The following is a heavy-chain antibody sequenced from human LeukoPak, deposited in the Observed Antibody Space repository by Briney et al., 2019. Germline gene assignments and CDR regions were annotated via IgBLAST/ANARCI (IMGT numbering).Heavy chain of an antibody. V-gene: IGHV4-59*08. CDR3: AGHGPSWVDI. J-gene: IGHJ3*02. Sequence: PSETLSLTCTVPGGSISSYYWSWIRQPPGKGLEWIGYIYYSGSTNYNPSLKSRVTISVDTSKNQFSLKLSSVTAADTAVYYCAGHGPSWVDIWGQGTMVTVSS. CDR1: GGSISSYY. CDR2: IYYSGST. D-gene: IGHD7-27*01.